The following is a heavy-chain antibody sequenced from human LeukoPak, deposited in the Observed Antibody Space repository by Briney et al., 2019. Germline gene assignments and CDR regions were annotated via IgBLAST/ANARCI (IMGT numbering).Heavy chain of an antibody. J-gene: IGHJ4*02. CDR2: INSDGSST. CDR1: GFTFSSYW. Sequence: GGSLRLSCAASGFTFSSYWMYWVRQAPGKGLVWVSRINSDGSSTSYADSVKGRFTISRDNAKNTLYLQVNSLRAEDTAVYYCARESTSMAVFGLDYWGRGTLVTVSS. V-gene: IGHV3-74*01. D-gene: IGHD5-18*01. CDR3: ARESTSMAVFGLDY.